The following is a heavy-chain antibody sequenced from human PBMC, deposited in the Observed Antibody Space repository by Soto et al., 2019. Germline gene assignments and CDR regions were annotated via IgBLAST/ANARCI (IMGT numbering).Heavy chain of an antibody. CDR1: GASIRSGGYY. J-gene: IGHJ2*01. CDR2: IYYSGGT. D-gene: IGHD3-10*01. CDR3: ARGGPGDGYFDL. Sequence: QVQLQESGPGLVKPSQTLSLTCSVSGASIRSGGYYWSWIRQTPGEGLEWIGYIYYSGGTYFNPSLRSRVTMSVDTSENQFSLKLSSVTAADTAVYHCARGGPGDGYFDLWGRGTLVAVSS. V-gene: IGHV4-31*03.